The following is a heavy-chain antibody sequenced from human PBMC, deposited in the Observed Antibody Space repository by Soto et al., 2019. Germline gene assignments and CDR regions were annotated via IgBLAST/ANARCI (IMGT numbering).Heavy chain of an antibody. CDR2: ISTHNGNT. CDR3: AREGILGLFDAYDL. V-gene: IGHV1-18*04. J-gene: IGHJ3*01. Sequence: QDQLVQSGAEVKKPGAAVKVSCKASVFTSSGISWVRQAPGQRLEWMGWISTHNGNTIYAQKFQGRVIMTMDTSTTTVYMELRSLRPDDTAVYLCAREGILGLFDAYDLWGQGTMVTVSS. D-gene: IGHD3-3*01. CDR1: VFTSSG.